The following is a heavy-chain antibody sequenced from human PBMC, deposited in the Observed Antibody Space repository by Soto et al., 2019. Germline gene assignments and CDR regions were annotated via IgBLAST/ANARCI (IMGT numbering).Heavy chain of an antibody. CDR2: INPSGGST. Sequence: ASVKVSCKASGYTFTSYYMHWVRQAPGQGLEWMGIINPSGGSTSYAQKFQGRVTMTRDTSTSTVYMELSSLRSEDTAVYYCARDASVVAANNYFDYWGQGTLVTVYS. D-gene: IGHD2-15*01. V-gene: IGHV1-46*03. J-gene: IGHJ4*02. CDR3: ARDASVVAANNYFDY. CDR1: GYTFTSYY.